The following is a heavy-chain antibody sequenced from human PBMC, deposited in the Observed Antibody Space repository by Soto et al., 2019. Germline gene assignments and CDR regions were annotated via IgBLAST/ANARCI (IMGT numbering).Heavy chain of an antibody. Sequence: SETLSLTCAVYGGSFSGYYWSWIRQPPGKGLEWIGEINHSGSTNYNPSLKSRVTISVDTSKNQFSLKLSSVTAADTAVYYCARVQVGSYDFWSGYYTGWFDPWGQGTLVTAPQ. V-gene: IGHV4-34*01. CDR1: GGSFSGYY. J-gene: IGHJ5*02. D-gene: IGHD3-3*01. CDR3: ARVQVGSYDFWSGYYTGWFDP. CDR2: INHSGST.